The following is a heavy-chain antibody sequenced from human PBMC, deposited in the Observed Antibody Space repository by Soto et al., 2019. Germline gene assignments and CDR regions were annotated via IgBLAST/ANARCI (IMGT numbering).Heavy chain of an antibody. CDR2: IIPIFGTA. D-gene: IGHD3-22*01. CDR1: GGTFSSYA. V-gene: IGHV1-69*13. J-gene: IGHJ4*02. Sequence: SVKVSCKASGGTFSSYAISWVRQAPGQGLEWMGGIIPIFGTANYAQKFQGRVTITADESTSTAYMELSSLRSEDTAVYYCARVSPGYYDSRGFYFDYWGQGTLVTVSS. CDR3: ARVSPGYYDSRGFYFDY.